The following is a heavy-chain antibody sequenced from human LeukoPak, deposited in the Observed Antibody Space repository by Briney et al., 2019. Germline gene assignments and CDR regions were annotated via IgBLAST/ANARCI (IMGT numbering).Heavy chain of an antibody. V-gene: IGHV3-30*04. Sequence: PGRSLRLSCAASGFTFSSYAMHWVRQAPGKGLEWVALISYDGSNKYYADSVKGRFTISRDNSKNTLYLQMNSLRAGDTAVYFCASYIVGPTLDYWGQGTLVTVSS. CDR1: GFTFSSYA. D-gene: IGHD1-26*01. J-gene: IGHJ4*02. CDR2: ISYDGSNK. CDR3: ASYIVGPTLDY.